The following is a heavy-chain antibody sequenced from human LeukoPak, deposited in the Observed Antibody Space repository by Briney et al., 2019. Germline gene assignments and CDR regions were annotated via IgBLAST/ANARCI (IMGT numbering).Heavy chain of an antibody. D-gene: IGHD6-13*01. CDR3: ARSGGYSSSWSL. CDR2: ISNSGIT. Sequence: SETLSLTCTVSGGSISTYYWNWIRQPPGKGLEWIGYISNSGITTYNPYLKSRVTISVDSSKSQFSLKLNSVTAADTAVYYCARSGGYSSSWSLWGQGTLVTVSS. CDR1: GGSISTYY. V-gene: IGHV4-59*01. J-gene: IGHJ4*02.